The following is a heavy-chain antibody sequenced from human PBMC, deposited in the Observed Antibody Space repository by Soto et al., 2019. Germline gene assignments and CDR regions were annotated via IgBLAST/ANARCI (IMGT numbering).Heavy chain of an antibody. D-gene: IGHD3-3*01. CDR3: AHTRGSVLEWLLST. J-gene: IGHJ5*02. V-gene: IGHV2-5*02. Sequence: QITLKESGPTLVKHTQTLTLTCTFSGFSLNTYAVGVGWTRQPPGKALEWLALIYWDDDKRYSPSLKSRLTITKDTSKNLVALTMTNMDPVDTATYYCAHTRGSVLEWLLSTWGQGTLVTVSS. CDR2: IYWDDDK. CDR1: GFSLNTYAVG.